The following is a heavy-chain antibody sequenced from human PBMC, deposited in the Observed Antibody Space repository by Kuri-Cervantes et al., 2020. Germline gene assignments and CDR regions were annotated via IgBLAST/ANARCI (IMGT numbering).Heavy chain of an antibody. CDR3: ARDFGGYDFGY. CDR2: ISYDGSNK. Sequence: GGSLRLSCVASGFTFSSYAMHWVRQAPGKGLEWVAVISYDGSNKYYADSVKGRFTISRDNSKNTLYLQMNSLRAEDTAVYYCARDFGGYDFGYWGQGTLVTVSS. CDR1: GFTFSSYA. D-gene: IGHD5-12*01. J-gene: IGHJ4*02. V-gene: IGHV3-30-3*01.